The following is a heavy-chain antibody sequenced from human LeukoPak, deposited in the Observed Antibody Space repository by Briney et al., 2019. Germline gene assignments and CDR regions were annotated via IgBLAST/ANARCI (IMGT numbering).Heavy chain of an antibody. CDR2: IYYSGST. CDR1: GGSISSSSYY. J-gene: IGHJ5*02. CDR3: AREEARSFDP. Sequence: SETLSHTCTVSGGSISSSSYYCGWIRQPPGKGLECIGSIYYSGSTYYHPSLKSRVTISVDTSKNQFSLKLSSVTAADTAVYYCAREEARSFDPWGQGTLVTVSS. V-gene: IGHV4-39*07.